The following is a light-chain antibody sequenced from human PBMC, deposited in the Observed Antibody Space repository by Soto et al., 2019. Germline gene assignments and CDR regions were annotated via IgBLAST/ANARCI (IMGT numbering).Light chain of an antibody. CDR2: KAS. J-gene: IGKJ2*01. CDR3: QQVSNHSSP. CDR1: QSISKW. Sequence: DIQMTQSPSTLSASVGDRVTITCRASQSISKWLAWYQHKPGQAPKLLIYKASILESGVPSRVSGSGSETDFPLSLNSLPPDDFATYYFQQVSNHSSPFGQGTKLEIK. V-gene: IGKV1-5*03.